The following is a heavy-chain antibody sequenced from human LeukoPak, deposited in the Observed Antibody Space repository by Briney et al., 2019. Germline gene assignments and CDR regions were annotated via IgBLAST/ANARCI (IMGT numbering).Heavy chain of an antibody. V-gene: IGHV3-48*01. CDR3: ARDIRGYCSSTSCSRGAAAGPDY. D-gene: IGHD2-2*01. Sequence: TGGSLRLSCAASGFTFSSYSMNWVRQAPGKGLEWVSYISSSSSTIYYADSVKGRFTISRDNAKNSLYLQMNSLRAEDTAVYYCARDIRGYCSSTSCSRGAAAGPDYWGQGILVTVSS. J-gene: IGHJ4*02. CDR1: GFTFSSYS. CDR2: ISSSSSTI.